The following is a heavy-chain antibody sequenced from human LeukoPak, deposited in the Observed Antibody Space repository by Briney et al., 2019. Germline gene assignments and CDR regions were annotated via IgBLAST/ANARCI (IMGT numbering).Heavy chain of an antibody. CDR1: GGSFGNYY. CDR3: ARVRIVGAPIHH. Sequence: SETLSLTCTVSGGSFGNYYWSWIRQPPGKGLEWIGYIYDSGTTNYNPSLKSRVTISVDTATNQFSLKLSSVTAADTAVYYCARVRIVGAPIHHWGQGTLVTVSS. V-gene: IGHV4-59*08. CDR2: IYDSGTT. D-gene: IGHD1-26*01. J-gene: IGHJ1*01.